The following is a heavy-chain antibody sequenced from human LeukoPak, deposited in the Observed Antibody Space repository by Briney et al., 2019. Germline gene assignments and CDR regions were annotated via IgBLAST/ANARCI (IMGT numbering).Heavy chain of an antibody. CDR1: GYTFTDHW. CDR2: IDPSDSYK. D-gene: IGHD1-14*01. V-gene: IGHV5-10-1*01. Sequence: GESLKISCTGSGYTFTDHWISWGRRVPGKGLEWMGRIDPSDSYKQYIPYLQGHVTISTDKSISTAYLQWSSLKASDTAIYYCARNTGGTLTLWGQGPLVTVSS. J-gene: IGHJ4*02. CDR3: ARNTGGTLTL.